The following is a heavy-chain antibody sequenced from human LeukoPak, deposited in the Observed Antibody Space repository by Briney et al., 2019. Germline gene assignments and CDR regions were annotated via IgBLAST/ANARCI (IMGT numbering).Heavy chain of an antibody. V-gene: IGHV4-59*03. CDR1: GGSISSYY. J-gene: IGHJ3*02. Sequence: SETLSLTCTVSGGSISSYYWSWIRQPPGKGLEWIGYIYYSGSTTYNPSLKRRVTISVDTSKNRFSLKLGSVTAAATDMYYCSCARCYCSGGSCWDAFDIWGQGTMVTVSS. D-gene: IGHD2-15*01. CDR3: SCARCYCSGGSCWDAFDI. CDR2: IYYSGST.